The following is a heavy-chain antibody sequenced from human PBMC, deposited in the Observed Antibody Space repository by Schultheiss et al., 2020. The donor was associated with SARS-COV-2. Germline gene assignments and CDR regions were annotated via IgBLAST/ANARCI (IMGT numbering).Heavy chain of an antibody. V-gene: IGHV3-23*01. J-gene: IGHJ4*02. CDR3: ARGGSEAAEPPDY. CDR1: GFTFSSYA. Sequence: GESLKISCAASGFTFSSYAMSWVRQAPGKGLEWVSAISGSGGSTYYADSVKGRFTISRDNSKNTLYLQMNSLRAEDTAVYYCARGGSEAAEPPDYWGQGTLVTVSS. CDR2: ISGSGGST. D-gene: IGHD6-13*01.